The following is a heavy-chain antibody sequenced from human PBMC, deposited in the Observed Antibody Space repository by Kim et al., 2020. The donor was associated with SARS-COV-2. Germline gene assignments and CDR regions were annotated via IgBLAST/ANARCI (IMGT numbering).Heavy chain of an antibody. CDR3: ARAPRGSGVFNWLDP. CDR1: GFTFGNDW. V-gene: IGHV3-74*01. CDR2: INSEGTST. D-gene: IGHD3-10*01. Sequence: GGSLRLSCAASGFTFGNDWMHWVRQAPWKGLVWVSRINSEGTSTSYADSVKGRFTISRDNAKSTLYLQMNSLRDEDTAVYYCARAPRGSGVFNWLDPWGQGTLVTVSS. J-gene: IGHJ5*02.